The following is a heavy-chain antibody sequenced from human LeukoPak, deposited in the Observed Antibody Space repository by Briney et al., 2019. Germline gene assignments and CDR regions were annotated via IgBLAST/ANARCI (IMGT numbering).Heavy chain of an antibody. CDR1: GFTFSTFA. CDR2: ITGSGPYI. V-gene: IGHV3-21*06. CDR3: VRSRSTWFGEVLAAFDI. J-gene: IGHJ3*02. Sequence: PGGSLRLSCAASGFTFSTFAMHWVRLSPGKGLEWVSSITGSGPYILYADSVKRRFTISRDNTKNLLYLEMNSLRAEDTAVYYCVRSRSTWFGEVLAAFDIWGQGTMVTVSS. D-gene: IGHD3-10*01.